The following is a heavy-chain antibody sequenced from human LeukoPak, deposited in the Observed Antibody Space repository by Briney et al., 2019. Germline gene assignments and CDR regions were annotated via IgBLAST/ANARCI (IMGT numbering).Heavy chain of an antibody. V-gene: IGHV4-30-2*01. J-gene: IGHJ4*02. D-gene: IGHD2-2*01. CDR2: IHHSGVS. Sequence: PSQTLSLTCSVSGGSFSGYYWNWFRQAPGKGLEWIGYIHHSGVSAYNPSLKSRVTMSADRSKKQFSLSLTSVTAADAAVYYCAREYCTSSRCYKEGFDYWGQGTLVIVSS. CDR3: AREYCTSSRCYKEGFDY. CDR1: GGSFSGYY.